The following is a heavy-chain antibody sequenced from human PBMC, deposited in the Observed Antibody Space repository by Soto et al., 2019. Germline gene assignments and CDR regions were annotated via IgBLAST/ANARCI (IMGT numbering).Heavy chain of an antibody. CDR2: ISSSTRTI. J-gene: IGHJ4*02. D-gene: IGHD3-10*01. V-gene: IGHV3-48*01. Sequence: PGGSLRLSCAASGFTFSSHSMNWVRRAPGKGLEWVSYISSSTRTIYYADSVKGRFTVSRDNAKNSLYLQMNSLRAEDTAVYYCARDDFGLGIDYWGQGILVTVSS. CDR1: GFTFSSHS. CDR3: ARDDFGLGIDY.